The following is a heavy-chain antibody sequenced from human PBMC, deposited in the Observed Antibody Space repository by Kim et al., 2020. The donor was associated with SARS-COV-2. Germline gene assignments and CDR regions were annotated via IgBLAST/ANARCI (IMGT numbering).Heavy chain of an antibody. D-gene: IGHD7-27*01. V-gene: IGHV3-53*01. CDR1: GFTVSSNY. CDR3: AREEDWGSGGYFDY. Sequence: GGSLRLSCAASGFTVSSNYMSWVRQAPGKGLEWVSVIYSGGSTYYADSVKGRFTISRDNSENTLYLQMNSLRAEDTAVYYCAREEDWGSGGYFDYWGQGTLVTVSS. CDR2: IYSGGST. J-gene: IGHJ4*02.